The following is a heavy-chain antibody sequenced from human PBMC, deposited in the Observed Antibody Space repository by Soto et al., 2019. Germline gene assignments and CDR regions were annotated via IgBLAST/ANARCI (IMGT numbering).Heavy chain of an antibody. D-gene: IGHD3-3*01. CDR3: ARVPRWQDDFLDNWFDP. J-gene: IGHJ5*02. V-gene: IGHV1-18*01. CDR2: ISAYNGNT. CDR1: GYTFTSYG. Sequence: QVQLVQSGAEVKKPGASVKVSCKASGYTFTSYGISWVRQAPGQGLEWMGWISAYNGNTNYAQKLQGRVTMTTDTSTSTACMELRSLRSDDTAVYYCARVPRWQDDFLDNWFDPWGQGTLVTVSS.